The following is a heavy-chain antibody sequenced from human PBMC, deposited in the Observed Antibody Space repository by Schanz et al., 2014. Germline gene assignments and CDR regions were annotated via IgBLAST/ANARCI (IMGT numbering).Heavy chain of an antibody. J-gene: IGHJ4*02. Sequence: EVQLVESGGGLVQPGGSLTLSCAASGFTFSSYLMSWVRQAPGKGLEWVSGIGGSGGSTDYADSVKGRFTISRDNSKNTVYLQMNSLRAEDTAVYYCARDPGGTKTHGLWGQGTLVTVSS. CDR2: IGGSGGST. D-gene: IGHD2-15*01. V-gene: IGHV3-23*04. CDR1: GFTFSSYL. CDR3: ARDPGGTKTHGL.